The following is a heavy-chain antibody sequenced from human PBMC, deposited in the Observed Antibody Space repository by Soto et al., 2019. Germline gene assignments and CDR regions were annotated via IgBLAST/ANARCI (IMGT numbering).Heavy chain of an antibody. J-gene: IGHJ4*02. V-gene: IGHV1-69*01. CDR3: AREPTVGTSGYLYHFDL. CDR2: ITPVFGTP. D-gene: IGHD3-22*01. Sequence: QVQVVQSGAEVRRPGSSVKVSCKASGGTFGSFVINWVRQAPGQGREWMGGITPVFGTPSYARGFQGRVTITADDSTDTGDLELRSLSVGETSVYYCAREPTVGTSGYLYHFDLWGQVTLISGYS. CDR1: GGTFGSFV.